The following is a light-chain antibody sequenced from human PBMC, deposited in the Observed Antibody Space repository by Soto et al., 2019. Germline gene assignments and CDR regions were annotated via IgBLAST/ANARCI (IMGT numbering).Light chain of an antibody. J-gene: IGKJ1*01. CDR3: QQYDTYPWT. CDR2: KAS. CDR1: QSIRSR. V-gene: IGKV1-5*03. Sequence: DIQMTQSPSTLSASVGDRVTITCRASQSIRSRLAWYQQKPGKAPKLLIHKASRLESGVPSRFSGSGSGTESTLAISSLQPDYFAAYSCQQYDTYPWTFGQGTKLDVK.